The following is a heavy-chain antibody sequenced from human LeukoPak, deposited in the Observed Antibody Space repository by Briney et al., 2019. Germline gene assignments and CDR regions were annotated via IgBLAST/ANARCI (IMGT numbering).Heavy chain of an antibody. Sequence: GGSLRLSCAASGFTFSIYWMSWVRQAPGKGLEWVANIKQDGSEKYYVDSVKGRFTISRDNAKNSLYLQMNSLRAEDTAVYYCARDRCSSTSCYTPDAFDIWGQGTMVTVSS. J-gene: IGHJ3*02. CDR1: GFTFSIYW. V-gene: IGHV3-7*01. CDR2: IKQDGSEK. CDR3: ARDRCSSTSCYTPDAFDI. D-gene: IGHD2-2*02.